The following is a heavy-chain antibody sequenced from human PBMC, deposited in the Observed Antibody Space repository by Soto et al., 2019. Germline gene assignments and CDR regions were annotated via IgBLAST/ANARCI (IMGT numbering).Heavy chain of an antibody. Sequence: PXGSLRLSCSAAGCTFSVYAMTWVRQAPGKGLEWVSAVTANGGSTYSADSVKGRFTISRDNSKNTLFLQMNSLRAEDTAVYYCASLGVGDWANYYYYYGMDVWGQGTTVTVS. CDR1: GCTFSVYA. CDR3: ASLGVGDWANYYYYYGMDV. D-gene: IGHD2-21*02. V-gene: IGHV3-23*01. J-gene: IGHJ6*02. CDR2: VTANGGST.